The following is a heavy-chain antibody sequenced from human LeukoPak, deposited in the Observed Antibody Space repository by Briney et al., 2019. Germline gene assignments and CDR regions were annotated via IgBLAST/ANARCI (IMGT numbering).Heavy chain of an antibody. CDR1: GASINSYY. J-gene: IGHJ4*02. V-gene: IGHV4-4*07. D-gene: IGHD4-11*01. CDR2: IYTSETT. CDR3: AKSPPNSNCIDY. Sequence: SETLSLTCTVSGASINSYYWGWIRQPAGKGLEWIGRIYTSETTNYNPSLKSRVTMSVDASKNQFSLKLSSVTAADTAVYYCAKSPPNSNCIDYWGQGTLVTVSS.